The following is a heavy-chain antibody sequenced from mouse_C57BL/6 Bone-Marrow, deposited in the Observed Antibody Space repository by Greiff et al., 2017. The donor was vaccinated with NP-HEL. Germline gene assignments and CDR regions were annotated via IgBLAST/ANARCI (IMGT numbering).Heavy chain of an antibody. CDR3: ARHSYDDHGGFAY. J-gene: IGHJ3*01. D-gene: IGHD2-3*01. V-gene: IGHV2-6-1*01. CDR1: GFSLTSYG. CDR2: IWSDGST. Sequence: VKLQESGPGLVAPSQCLSITCTVSGFSLTSYGVHWVRQPPGKGLEWLVVIWSDGSTTYNSALKSRLSISKDNSKSQVFLKMNSLQTDDAAMYYCARHSYDDHGGFAYWGQGTLVTVSA.